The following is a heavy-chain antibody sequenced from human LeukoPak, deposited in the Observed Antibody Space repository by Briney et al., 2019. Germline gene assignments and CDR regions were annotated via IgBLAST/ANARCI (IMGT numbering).Heavy chain of an antibody. CDR2: ISYDGSNK. CDR1: GFTFSSYA. J-gene: IGHJ4*02. CDR3: ARDRSGGDYNFDY. Sequence: GGSLRLSCAASGFTFSSYAMHWVRQAPGKGLEWVAVISYDGSNKYYADSVKGRFTISRDNSKNTLYLQMNSLRAEVTAVYYCARDRSGGDYNFDYWGQGTLVTVSS. V-gene: IGHV3-30-3*01. D-gene: IGHD2-21*02.